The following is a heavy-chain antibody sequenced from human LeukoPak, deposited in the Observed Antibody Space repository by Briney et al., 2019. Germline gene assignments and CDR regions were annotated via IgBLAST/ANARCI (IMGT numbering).Heavy chain of an antibody. Sequence: ASVKVSCKASGYTFTSYDINWVRQATGQGLEWMGWMTPNSGNTGYAQTFQGRVTMTRNTSISTAYMELSSLRSEDTAVYYCASWGALYSSGYPGAFDIWGQGTMVTVSS. CDR1: GYTFTSYD. J-gene: IGHJ3*02. D-gene: IGHD3-22*01. V-gene: IGHV1-8*01. CDR2: MTPNSGNT. CDR3: ASWGALYSSGYPGAFDI.